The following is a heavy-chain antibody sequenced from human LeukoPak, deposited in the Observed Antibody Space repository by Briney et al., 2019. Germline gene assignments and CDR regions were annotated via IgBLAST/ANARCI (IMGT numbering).Heavy chain of an antibody. CDR1: RGSFSGYY. J-gene: IGHJ4*02. Sequence: SETPSLTPALYRGSFSGYYWSWIPQPPRKGEEGGLDINHSGSTHYTPPLTSRVTISVATSKTQFSLKLSSVTAADTAVYYCARGNPPSMVRGVMGSDYWGQGTLVTVSS. CDR3: ARGNPPSMVRGVMGSDY. V-gene: IGHV4-34*01. D-gene: IGHD3-10*01. CDR2: INHSGST.